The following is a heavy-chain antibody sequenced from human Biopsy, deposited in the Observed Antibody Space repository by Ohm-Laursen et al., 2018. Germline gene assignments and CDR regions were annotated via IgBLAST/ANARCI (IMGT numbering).Heavy chain of an antibody. Sequence: SLRLSCAASGFTFSSYEMNWVRQAPGKGLEWVSYISSSGSTIYYADSVKGRFTISRDNAKNSLYLQMNSLRAEDTAVYYCARDGIVGARFNAFDIWGQGTMVPVSS. CDR1: GFTFSSYE. CDR2: ISSSGSTI. V-gene: IGHV3-48*03. J-gene: IGHJ3*02. D-gene: IGHD1-26*01. CDR3: ARDGIVGARFNAFDI.